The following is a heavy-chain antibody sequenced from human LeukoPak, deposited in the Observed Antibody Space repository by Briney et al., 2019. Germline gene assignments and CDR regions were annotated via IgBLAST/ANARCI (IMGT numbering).Heavy chain of an antibody. V-gene: IGHV1-3*01. CDR3: ARGGTPGVDTAMEDYYYYYMDV. CDR2: INAGNGNT. Sequence: ASVKVSCKASGYTFTSYAMHWVRQAPGQRLEWMGWINAGNGNTKYSQKFQGRVTITRDTSATTAYMELSSLRSEDTAVYYCARGGTPGVDTAMEDYYYYYMDVWGKGTTVTVSS. J-gene: IGHJ6*03. CDR1: GYTFTSYA. D-gene: IGHD5-18*01.